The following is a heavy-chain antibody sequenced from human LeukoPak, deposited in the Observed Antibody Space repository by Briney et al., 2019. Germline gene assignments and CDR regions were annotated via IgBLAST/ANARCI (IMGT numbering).Heavy chain of an antibody. CDR2: ISGSGGST. V-gene: IGHV3-23*01. Sequence: GGSLRLSCAASGFTFSSYAMSWVRQAPGKGLEWVSAISGSGGSTYYADSVKGRFTISRDNSKNTLYLQMNSLRAEDTAVYYCAKDPAGGLLGQLWLDPFDYWGQGTLVTVSS. CDR3: AKDPAGGLLGQLWLDPFDY. J-gene: IGHJ4*02. CDR1: GFTFSSYA. D-gene: IGHD5-18*01.